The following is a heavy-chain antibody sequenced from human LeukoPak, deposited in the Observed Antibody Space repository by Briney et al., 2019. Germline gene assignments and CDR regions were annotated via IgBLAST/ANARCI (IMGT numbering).Heavy chain of an antibody. D-gene: IGHD3-22*01. Sequence: SQTLSLTCTVSGGSISSGSYYWSWVRQPAGRGLEWIGRIYTSGSTNYNPSLKSRVTISVDTSKNQFSLKLSSVTAADTAVYYCAREDSSGYYAYWGQGTLVTVSS. CDR3: AREDSSGYYAY. J-gene: IGHJ4*02. CDR2: IYTSGST. CDR1: GGSISSGSYY. V-gene: IGHV4-61*02.